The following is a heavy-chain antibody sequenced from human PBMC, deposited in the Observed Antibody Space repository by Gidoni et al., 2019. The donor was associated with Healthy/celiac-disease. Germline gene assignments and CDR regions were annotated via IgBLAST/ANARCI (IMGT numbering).Heavy chain of an antibody. Sequence: EVQLLESGGGLVQPGGSLRLSCAASGFTFSSYAMGWVRQAPRKGLEWVSVISGSGDTTYYADSLKGRFAISRDNSKNTLYLQMNSLRAEDTAVYYCAKDRLHSGRTWGDYFDSWGQGTLVTVSS. CDR2: ISGSGDTT. D-gene: IGHD1-26*01. V-gene: IGHV3-23*01. CDR3: AKDRLHSGRTWGDYFDS. CDR1: GFTFSSYA. J-gene: IGHJ4*02.